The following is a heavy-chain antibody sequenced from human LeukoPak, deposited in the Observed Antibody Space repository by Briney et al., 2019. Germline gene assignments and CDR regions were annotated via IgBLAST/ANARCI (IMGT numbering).Heavy chain of an antibody. D-gene: IGHD3-10*01. V-gene: IGHV1-69*05. CDR1: GGTFSSYA. J-gene: IGHJ5*02. CDR3: ARASRGSGSYEAP. CDR2: IIPIFGTA. Sequence: ASVKVSCKASGGTFSSYAISWVRQAPGQGLEWMGGIIPIFGTANYAQKFQGRVTMTTDTSTTTAYMELRSLRSDDTAVYYCARASRGSGSYEAPWGQGTLVTVSS.